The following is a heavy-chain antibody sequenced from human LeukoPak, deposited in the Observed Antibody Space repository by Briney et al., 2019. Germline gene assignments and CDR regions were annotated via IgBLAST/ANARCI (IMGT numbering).Heavy chain of an antibody. V-gene: IGHV3-48*01. CDR2: INGHGDAT. Sequence: GGSLRLSCAASGFTFSDYSMNWVRQATGKGLEWVSYINGHGDATYYADSVEGRFTISRDNAKKSLYLQMDSLRAEDTAVYYCARDLPRGYSCDYWGQGALVTVSS. D-gene: IGHD5-18*01. CDR1: GFTFSDYS. J-gene: IGHJ4*02. CDR3: ARDLPRGYSCDY.